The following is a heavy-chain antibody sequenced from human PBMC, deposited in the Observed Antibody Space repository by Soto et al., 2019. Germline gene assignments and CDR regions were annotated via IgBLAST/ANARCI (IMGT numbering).Heavy chain of an antibody. Sequence: PSEPLSLTCGVEGGSCSGYYWSWIRQPAGKGLEWIGEINHSGSTNYNPSLKSRVTISVDTSKNQFSLKLSSVTAADTAVYYCARLYCLAAFDIWGQGTMVTVSS. CDR3: ARLYCLAAFDI. J-gene: IGHJ3*02. D-gene: IGHD3-16*02. V-gene: IGHV4-34*01. CDR2: INHSGST. CDR1: GGSCSGYY.